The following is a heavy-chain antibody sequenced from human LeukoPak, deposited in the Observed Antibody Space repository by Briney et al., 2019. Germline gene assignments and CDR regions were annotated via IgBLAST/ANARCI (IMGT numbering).Heavy chain of an antibody. V-gene: IGHV3-7*01. CDR2: IKQDRSEK. J-gene: IGHJ4*02. D-gene: IGHD6-13*01. CDR3: ARVAEAAAFDS. Sequence: GGSLRLSCAASGFTFSRYWMSWVRQAPGKGLEWVANIKQDRSEKDYVDSVKGRFTISRDNAKNSLYLQMNSLKPEDTAVYYCARVAEAAAFDSWGQGTLVTVSS. CDR1: GFTFSRYW.